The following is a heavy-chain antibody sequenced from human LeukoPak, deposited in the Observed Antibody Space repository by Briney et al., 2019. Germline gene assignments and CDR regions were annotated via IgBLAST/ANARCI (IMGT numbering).Heavy chain of an antibody. D-gene: IGHD2-2*01. CDR3: ARIPYCSGTTCYVYDY. Sequence: ASVKVSCKASGYTFTSYGISWVRQAPGQGLEWMGWISAYNGNTNYAQKLQGRVTMTTDTSTSTAYMELSSLRSEDTAVYYCARIPYCSGTTCYVYDYWGQGTLVTVSS. CDR2: ISAYNGNT. V-gene: IGHV1-18*04. J-gene: IGHJ4*02. CDR1: GYTFTSYG.